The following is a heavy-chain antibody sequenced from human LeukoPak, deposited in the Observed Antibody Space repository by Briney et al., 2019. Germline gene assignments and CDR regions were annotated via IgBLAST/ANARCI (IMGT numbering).Heavy chain of an antibody. CDR3: AKARGSGSYPGRALDY. D-gene: IGHD1-26*01. CDR2: ISWNSGST. Sequence: GRSLRLACAASGFTFDDYAMHWVRQAPGKGLEWVSGISWNSGSTGYGDSVKGRFTISRDNAKNSPYLQMNSLRDEDMALYYCAKARGSGSYPGRALDYWGQGTLVTVSS. CDR1: GFTFDDYA. V-gene: IGHV3-9*03. J-gene: IGHJ4*02.